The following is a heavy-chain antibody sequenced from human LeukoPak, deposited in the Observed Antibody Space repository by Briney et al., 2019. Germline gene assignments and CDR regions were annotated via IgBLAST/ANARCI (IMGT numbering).Heavy chain of an antibody. CDR2: IKQDGSEK. V-gene: IGHV3-7*01. Sequence: GGSLRLSCAASGFTFSSYWMSWVRQAPGKGLEWVANIKQDGSEKYYVDSVKGRFTISRDNAKNSLYLRMNSLRAEDTAVYYCARNYDFWSGYPPYWGQGTLVTVSS. J-gene: IGHJ4*02. CDR1: GFTFSSYW. CDR3: ARNYDFWSGYPPY. D-gene: IGHD3-3*01.